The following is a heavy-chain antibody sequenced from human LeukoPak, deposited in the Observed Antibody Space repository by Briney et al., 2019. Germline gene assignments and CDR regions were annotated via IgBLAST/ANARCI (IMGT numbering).Heavy chain of an antibody. CDR1: GGSISSGDYY. CDR3: AREEILWFGESSAPNWFDP. D-gene: IGHD3-10*01. J-gene: IGHJ5*02. V-gene: IGHV4-30-4*01. CDR2: IYYSGST. Sequence: PSETLSLTCTVSGGSISSGDYYWSWIRQPPGKGLEWIGYIYYSGSTYYNPSLKSRVTISVDTSKNQFSLKLSSVTAADTAVYYCAREEILWFGESSAPNWFDPWGQGTLVTVSS.